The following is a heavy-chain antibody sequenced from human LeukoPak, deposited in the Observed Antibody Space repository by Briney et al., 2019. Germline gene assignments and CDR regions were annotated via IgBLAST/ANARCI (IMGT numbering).Heavy chain of an antibody. CDR2: IRYDGSNK. J-gene: IGHJ4*02. Sequence: GGSLRLSCAASGFTFSSYGMHWVRQAPGKGLEWVAFIRYDGSNKYYADSVKGRFTISRDNSKNTLYLQMNGLRAEDTAVYYCAKDRGYDILTGYYDYWGQGTLVTVSS. D-gene: IGHD3-9*01. V-gene: IGHV3-30*02. CDR3: AKDRGYDILTGYYDY. CDR1: GFTFSSYG.